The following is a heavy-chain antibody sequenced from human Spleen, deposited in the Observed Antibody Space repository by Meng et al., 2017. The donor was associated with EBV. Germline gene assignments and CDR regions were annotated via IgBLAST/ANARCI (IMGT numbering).Heavy chain of an antibody. CDR3: ARPFPSWQSPRLDPFGA. CDR2: VHYTGST. V-gene: IGHV4-39*01. D-gene: IGHD6-19*01. J-gene: IGHJ5*02. CDR1: GDSISSFYY. Sequence: RQLRESGPGQVKPSETPSLTCTVSGDSISSFYYWGWIRQPPGRGLEWIGSVHYTGSTYYSPSLKSRVTVSVDTSKNQFSLRLTSVTAADTAVYYCARPFPSWQSPRLDPFGAWGQGTLVTVSS.